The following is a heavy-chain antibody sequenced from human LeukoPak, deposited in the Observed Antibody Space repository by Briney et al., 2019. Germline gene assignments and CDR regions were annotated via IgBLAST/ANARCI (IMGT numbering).Heavy chain of an antibody. CDR2: IYSGGST. Sequence: GGSLRLSCAASGFTISSNYMSWVRQAPGKGLEWVSVIYSGGSTYYADSVRGRFTISRDNSKNTLYLQMNSLGAEDTAVYYCARVSYYDSSGYYFLSYVDYWGQGTLVTVSS. D-gene: IGHD3-22*01. CDR1: GFTISSNY. J-gene: IGHJ4*02. V-gene: IGHV3-53*01. CDR3: ARVSYYDSSGYYFLSYVDY.